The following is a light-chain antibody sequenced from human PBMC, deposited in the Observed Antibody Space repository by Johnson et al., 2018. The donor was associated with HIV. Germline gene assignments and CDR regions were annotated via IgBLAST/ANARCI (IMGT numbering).Light chain of an antibody. CDR2: DNN. CDR3: GTWDSGLCAVYV. V-gene: IGLV1-51*01. J-gene: IGLJ1*01. CDR1: SSNIGNNY. Sequence: QSVLTQPPSVSAAPGQTVTISCSGSSSNIGNNYVSWYQQLPGTVPKLLIYDNNKRPSGIPDRFSGSKSGTSATLGITGLQTGDEADYYCGTWDSGLCAVYVFGTGTKVTFL.